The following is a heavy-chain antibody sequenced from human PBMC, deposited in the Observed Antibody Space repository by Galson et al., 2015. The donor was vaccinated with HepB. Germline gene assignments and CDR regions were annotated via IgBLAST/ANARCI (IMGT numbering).Heavy chain of an antibody. CDR3: AREGSYCIGDACYYYFDY. J-gene: IGHJ4*02. D-gene: IGHD2-15*01. CDR2: ISPYNANT. V-gene: IGHV1-18*01. CDR1: GYTFGDSG. Sequence: SVKVSCKASGYTFGDSGIIWVRQAPGHGLEWMGWISPYNANTNYAKKFRGRVTLTTVTSTTTAYMELRSLRSDDTAIYYCAREGSYCIGDACYYYFDYWGQGSLVSVSS.